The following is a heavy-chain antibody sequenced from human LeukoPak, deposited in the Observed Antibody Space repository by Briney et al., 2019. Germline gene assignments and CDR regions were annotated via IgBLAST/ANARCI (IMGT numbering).Heavy chain of an antibody. D-gene: IGHD1-26*01. V-gene: IGHV3-21*01. J-gene: IGHJ4*02. Sequence: GGSLRLSCAASGFTFSSYSMNWVRQAPGKGLEWVSSISSSSSYIYYADSVKGRFTISRDNAKNSLYLQMNSLRAEDTAVLYGARDKGELLHYFDYWGQGTLVTVSS. CDR1: GFTFSSYS. CDR2: ISSSSSYI. CDR3: ARDKGELLHYFDY.